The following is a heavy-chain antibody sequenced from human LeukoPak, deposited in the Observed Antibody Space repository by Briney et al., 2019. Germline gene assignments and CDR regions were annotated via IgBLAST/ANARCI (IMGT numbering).Heavy chain of an antibody. CDR1: GYTFTSYG. Sequence: GASVKVSCKASGYTFTSYGISWVRQAPGQGLEWMGWISAYNGNTNYAQKLQGRVTMTTDTSTSTAYTELRSLRSDDTAVYYCARLGGGSYYNFYFDYWGQGTLVTVSS. CDR3: ARLGGGSYYNFYFDY. D-gene: IGHD1-26*01. V-gene: IGHV1-18*01. J-gene: IGHJ4*02. CDR2: ISAYNGNT.